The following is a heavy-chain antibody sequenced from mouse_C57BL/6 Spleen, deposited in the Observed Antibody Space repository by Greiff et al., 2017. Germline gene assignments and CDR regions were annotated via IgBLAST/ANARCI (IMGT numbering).Heavy chain of an antibody. J-gene: IGHJ1*03. V-gene: IGHV5-17*01. CDR2: ISSGSSTI. CDR1: GFTFSDYG. Sequence: EVQGVESGGGLVKPGGSLKLSCAASGFTFSDYGMHWVRQAPEKGLEWVAYISSGSSTIYYADTVKGRFTISRDNAKNTLFLQMTSLRSEDTAMYYCARLGHYWYFDVWGTGTTVTVSS. CDR3: ARLGHYWYFDV. D-gene: IGHD4-1*01.